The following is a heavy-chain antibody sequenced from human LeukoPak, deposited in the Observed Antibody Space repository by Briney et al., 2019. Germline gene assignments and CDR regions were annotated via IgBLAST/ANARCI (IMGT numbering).Heavy chain of an antibody. J-gene: IGHJ4*02. CDR3: AGEFYYYDSSGFDY. CDR1: GGSISSYY. Sequence: SETLSLXCTVSGGSISSYYWSWIRQPAGKGLEWIGRIYTSGSTNYNPSLKSRVTMSVDTSKNQFSLKLSSVTAADTAVYYCAGEFYYYDSSGFDYWGQGTLVTVSS. CDR2: IYTSGST. D-gene: IGHD3-22*01. V-gene: IGHV4-4*07.